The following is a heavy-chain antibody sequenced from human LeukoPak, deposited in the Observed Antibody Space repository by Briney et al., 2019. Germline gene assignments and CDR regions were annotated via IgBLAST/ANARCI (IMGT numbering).Heavy chain of an antibody. CDR3: ARHKGGYLSYTSCIYYGMDV. V-gene: IGHV4-39*01. D-gene: IGHD2-2*03. CDR1: GVSISSSSYY. Sequence: KPSQTLSLTSSVSGVSISSSSYYWGWIRQPPGKGLEWIGCIYYSGTTYYNPSLKSRVTIYVDTSKSQFSLKLNSVTPADTAVYYCARHKGGYLSYTSCIYYGMDVWGQGTTVTVSS. J-gene: IGHJ6*02. CDR2: IYYSGTT.